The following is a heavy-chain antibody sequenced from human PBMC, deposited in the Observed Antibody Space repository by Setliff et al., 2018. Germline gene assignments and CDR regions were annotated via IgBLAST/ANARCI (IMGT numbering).Heavy chain of an antibody. CDR2: IYYSGTT. V-gene: IGHV4-39*01. D-gene: IGHD6-13*01. Sequence: PSETLSLTCTVSGGSISSSDFYWGWIRQPPGKGLEWIGSIYYSGTTYYNPSLKSPVTISIDTSKNQFSLKLSSVTAADTAVYYCARTYSSSWYYFDYWGQGTLVTVSS. CDR3: ARTYSSSWYYFDY. J-gene: IGHJ4*02. CDR1: GGSISSSDFY.